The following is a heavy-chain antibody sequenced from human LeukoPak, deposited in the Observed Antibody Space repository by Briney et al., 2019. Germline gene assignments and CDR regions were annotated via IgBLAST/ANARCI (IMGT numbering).Heavy chain of an antibody. CDR3: ARFSLDGYDDAFDT. CDR2: IYYSGST. V-gene: IGHV4-59*08. J-gene: IGHJ3*02. CDR1: GGSISSYY. D-gene: IGHD5-24*01. Sequence: SETLSLTCTVSGGSISSYYWSWIRQPPGKGLEWIGYIYYSGSTNYNPSLKSRVTISVDTSKNQFSLKLSSVTAADTAVYYCARFSLDGYDDAFDTWGQGTMVTVSS.